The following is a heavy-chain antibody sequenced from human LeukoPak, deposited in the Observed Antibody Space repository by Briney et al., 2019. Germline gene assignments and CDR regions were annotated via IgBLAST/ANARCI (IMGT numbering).Heavy chain of an antibody. CDR1: GYTLTELS. V-gene: IGHV1-46*01. D-gene: IGHD3-10*01. Sequence: ASVKVSCKVSGYTLTELSMHWVRQAPGKGLEWMGIINPSGGSTSYAQKFQGRVTMTRDTSTSTVYMELSSLRSEDTAVYYCARGTYGTMVRGVIIAYGMDVWGQGTTVTVSS. CDR2: INPSGGST. CDR3: ARGTYGTMVRGVIIAYGMDV. J-gene: IGHJ6*02.